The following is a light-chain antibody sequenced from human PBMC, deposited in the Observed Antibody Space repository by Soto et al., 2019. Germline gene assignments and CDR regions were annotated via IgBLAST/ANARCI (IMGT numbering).Light chain of an antibody. CDR2: GAY. Sequence: EMVLTQSPGTLSLSPGERATLSCRASQSVRSDYLAWYQQKPGQAHRLHIYGAYTRATGIQDRFTGSGSGTDFTLTIRRLEPEDLAVYYCKQYGSSPRTFGQGTKVDIK. CDR1: QSVRSDY. J-gene: IGKJ1*01. V-gene: IGKV3-20*01. CDR3: KQYGSSPRT.